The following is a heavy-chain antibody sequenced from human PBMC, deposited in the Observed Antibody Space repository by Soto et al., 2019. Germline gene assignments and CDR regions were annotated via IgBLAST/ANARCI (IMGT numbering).Heavy chain of an antibody. CDR2: IYWDDDK. D-gene: IGHD3-16*01. J-gene: IGHJ5*02. CDR3: AHIPNYYQYDWFDP. Sequence: QITLKESGPTLVKPTQTLTLTCTFSGFSFTTRGVGVGWIRQPPGKALECLALIYWDDDKRYSPSLQSRLSITKDTSKNQVVLTMTNVDSVDTATYYCAHIPNYYQYDWFDPWGQGTLVSVSS. V-gene: IGHV2-5*02. CDR1: GFSFTTRGVG.